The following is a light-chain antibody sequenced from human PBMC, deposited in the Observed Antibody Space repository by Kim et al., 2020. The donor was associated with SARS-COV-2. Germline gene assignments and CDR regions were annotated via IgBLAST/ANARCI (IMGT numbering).Light chain of an antibody. CDR3: QQYSSSPAT. CDR2: GAS. Sequence: SPGERATLSCRASQSVSSNYLAWYQQKPGQAPRLLIYGASSRATGIPDRFSGSGSGTDFTLTITRLEPEDFAVYYCQQYSSSPATFGQGTMVDIK. V-gene: IGKV3-20*01. J-gene: IGKJ1*01. CDR1: QSVSSNY.